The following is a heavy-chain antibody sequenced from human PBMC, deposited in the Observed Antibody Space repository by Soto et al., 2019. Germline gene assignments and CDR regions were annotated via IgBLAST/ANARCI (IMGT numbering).Heavy chain of an antibody. J-gene: IGHJ4*02. V-gene: IGHV3-23*01. Sequence: GGSLRLSCAASGFTFSIYAMTWVRQSPGKGLEWVSSMSRTGDNTYYADSVKGRFTISRDNSKDTLYLQMNSLRAEDTAIYYCAKDQSNSNPLYYFDFWGPGTLVTVSS. CDR2: MSRTGDNT. D-gene: IGHD3-22*01. CDR1: GFTFSIYA. CDR3: AKDQSNSNPLYYFDF.